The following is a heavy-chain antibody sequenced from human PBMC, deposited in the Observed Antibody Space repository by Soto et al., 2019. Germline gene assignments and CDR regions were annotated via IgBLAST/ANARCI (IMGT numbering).Heavy chain of an antibody. D-gene: IGHD3-10*01. CDR3: AGIMVRGVITLGTYYMDV. CDR1: GGSFSGYY. V-gene: IGHV4-34*01. Sequence: SETLSLTCAVYGGSFSGYYWSWIRQPPGKGLEWIGEINHSGSTNYNPSLKSRVTISVDTSKNQFSLKLSSVTAADTAVYYCAGIMVRGVITLGTYYMDVWGKGTTVTVS. CDR2: INHSGST. J-gene: IGHJ6*03.